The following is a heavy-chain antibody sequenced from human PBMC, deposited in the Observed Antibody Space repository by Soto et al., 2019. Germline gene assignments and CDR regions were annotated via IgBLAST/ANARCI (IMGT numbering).Heavy chain of an antibody. J-gene: IGHJ6*02. CDR2: ISAYNGNT. V-gene: IGHV1-18*01. CDR1: GYTFTSYG. D-gene: IGHD3-22*01. Sequence: QVQLVQSGAEVKKPGASVKVSCKASGYTFTSYGISWVRQAPGQGLEWMGWISAYNGNTNYAQKLQGRVTMTTDTSTRTAYMELRSLRSDDTAVYYCARAYYDSSGYYRSTSYGMDVWGQGTTVTVSS. CDR3: ARAYYDSSGYYRSTSYGMDV.